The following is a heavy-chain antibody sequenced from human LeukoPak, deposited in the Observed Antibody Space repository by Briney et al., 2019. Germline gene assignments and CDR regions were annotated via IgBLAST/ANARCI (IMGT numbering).Heavy chain of an antibody. CDR2: INVDGSIT. V-gene: IGHV3-74*01. Sequence: GSLRLSCAASGFTFSSYWMHWVRQAPGKGLVWVSRINVDGSITDYADSVRGRFTISRDNAKNTLYLQMDSLRVDDTAVYYCAKDPGPHTAFNWFDTWGQGTLATVSS. CDR3: AKDPGPHTAFNWFDT. CDR1: GFTFSSYW. J-gene: IGHJ5*02.